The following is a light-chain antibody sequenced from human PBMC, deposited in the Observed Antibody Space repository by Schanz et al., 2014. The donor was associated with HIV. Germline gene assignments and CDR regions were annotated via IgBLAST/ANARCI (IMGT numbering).Light chain of an antibody. CDR3: SSYAGTNNLWV. Sequence: QSALTQPASVSGSPGQSITISCTRTSSDVGGYNYVSWYQQHPGKAPKLMIYDVSNRPSGVSARFSGSKSGNTASLTISGLQDEDEADYYCSSYAGTNNLWVFGGGTKLTVL. CDR1: SSDVGGYNY. CDR2: DVS. J-gene: IGLJ3*02. V-gene: IGLV2-14*03.